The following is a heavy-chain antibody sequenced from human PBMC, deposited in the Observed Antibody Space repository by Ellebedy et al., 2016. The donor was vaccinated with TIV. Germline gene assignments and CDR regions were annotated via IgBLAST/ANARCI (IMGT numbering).Heavy chain of an antibody. J-gene: IGHJ4*02. V-gene: IGHV4-30-4*01. CDR1: GGSISSGDYY. Sequence: SETLSLTCTVSGGSISSGDYYWSWIRQPPGKGLEWIGYIYYSGSTNYNPSLKSRVTISVDTSKNQFSLKLSSVTAADTAVYYCATYYYDSSGYSYYFDYWGQGTLVTVSS. D-gene: IGHD3-22*01. CDR3: ATYYYDSSGYSYYFDY. CDR2: IYYSGST.